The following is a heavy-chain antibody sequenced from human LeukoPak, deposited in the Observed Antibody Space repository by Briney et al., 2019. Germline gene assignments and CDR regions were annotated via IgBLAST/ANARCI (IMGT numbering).Heavy chain of an antibody. Sequence: SVKVSCKASGGTFTNYAFNWVRQAPGQGLEWMGGIVPIFGTTNFAQKFQGRVTINTDKSTSTAYMELSSLRSEDTAIYYCARGEWLRHDWTPGGFQDLDYWGQGTLVTVSS. V-gene: IGHV1-69*05. CDR3: ARGEWLRHDWTPGGFQDLDY. D-gene: IGHD5-12*01. CDR2: IVPIFGTT. J-gene: IGHJ4*02. CDR1: GGTFTNYA.